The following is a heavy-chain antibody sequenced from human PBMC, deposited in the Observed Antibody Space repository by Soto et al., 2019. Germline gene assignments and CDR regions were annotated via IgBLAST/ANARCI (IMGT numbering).Heavy chain of an antibody. CDR1: GGSFSGYY. Sequence: SETLSLTCAVYGGSFSGYYWSWIRQPPGKGLEWIGEINHSGTTKYNPSLKSRVTISVDTSKNQFSLKLSSVTAADTAVYYCARKRTQLWLQGDMDVWGQGTTVTVSS. J-gene: IGHJ6*02. CDR3: ARKRTQLWLQGDMDV. CDR2: INHSGTT. D-gene: IGHD5-18*01. V-gene: IGHV4-34*01.